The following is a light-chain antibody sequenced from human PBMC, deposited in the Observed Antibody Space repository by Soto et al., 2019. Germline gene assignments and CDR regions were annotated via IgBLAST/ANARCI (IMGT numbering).Light chain of an antibody. V-gene: IGKV3-20*01. J-gene: IGKJ5*01. Sequence: EIVLTQSPGTLSLSPGERATLSCGASQSVSNNYLAWYQQKPGQSPRLLIYGASTRATGIPDRFSGSGSGTDFTLNINSLDPEDFAVYFCQHSGTSVTFGQGTRLEIK. CDR3: QHSGTSVT. CDR1: QSVSNNY. CDR2: GAS.